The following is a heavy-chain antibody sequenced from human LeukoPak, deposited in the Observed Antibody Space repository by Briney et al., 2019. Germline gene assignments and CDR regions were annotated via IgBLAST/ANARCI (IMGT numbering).Heavy chain of an antibody. CDR2: INPNSGGT. Sequence: ASVKVSCKASGYTFTSYDINWVRQATGQGLEWMGWINPNSGGTNYAQKFQGRVTMTRDTSISTAYMELSRLRSDDTAVYYCARGVKDIVVVPAIDYWGQGTLVTVSS. CDR3: ARGVKDIVVVPAIDY. CDR1: GYTFTSYD. D-gene: IGHD2-2*01. J-gene: IGHJ4*02. V-gene: IGHV1-2*02.